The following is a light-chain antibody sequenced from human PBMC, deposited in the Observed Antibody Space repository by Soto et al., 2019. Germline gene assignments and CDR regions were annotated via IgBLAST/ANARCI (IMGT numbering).Light chain of an antibody. CDR1: SSDIGGYNY. CDR2: DVS. CDR3: CSYAGRYTFYV. V-gene: IGLV2-11*01. J-gene: IGLJ1*01. Sequence: QPVLTQPRSVSGSPGQSVTISCTGTSSDIGGYNYVSWYQQYPGKAPKLIIYDVSKRPSGVPDRFSGSKSGNTASLTISGLQAADDADYYCCSYAGRYTFYVFGTGTKVTVL.